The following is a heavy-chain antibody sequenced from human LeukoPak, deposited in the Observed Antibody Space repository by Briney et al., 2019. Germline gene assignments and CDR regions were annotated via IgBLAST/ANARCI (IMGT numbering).Heavy chain of an antibody. J-gene: IGHJ4*02. D-gene: IGHD5-18*01. CDR2: MNPDSGNT. CDR1: GYTFTTYH. V-gene: IGHV1-8*01. CDR3: ARGGYSYGLRIHFDY. Sequence: ASVKVSCKASGYTFTTYHINWVRQAPGQGLEWMGWMNPDSGNTGYAQKFQGRVTMTRGTSISTVYMELSSLRSEDTAVYYCARGGYSYGLRIHFDYWGQGTLVTVSS.